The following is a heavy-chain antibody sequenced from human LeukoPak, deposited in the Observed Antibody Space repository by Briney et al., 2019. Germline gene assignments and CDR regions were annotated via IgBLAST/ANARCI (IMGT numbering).Heavy chain of an antibody. V-gene: IGHV1-69*13. CDR1: GYTFTSYG. CDR3: ARGGSSSYPGGYYYYMDV. Sequence: SVKVSCKASGYTFTSYGISWVRQAPGQGLEWMGGIIPIFGTANYAQKFQGRVTITADESTSTAYMELSSLRSEDTAVYYCARGGSSSYPGGYYYYMDVWGKGTTVTVSS. J-gene: IGHJ6*03. D-gene: IGHD6-6*01. CDR2: IIPIFGTA.